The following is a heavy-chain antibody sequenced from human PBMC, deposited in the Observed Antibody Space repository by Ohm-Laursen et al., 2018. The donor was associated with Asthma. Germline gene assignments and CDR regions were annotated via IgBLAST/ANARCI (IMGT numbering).Heavy chain of an antibody. CDR1: GGSISSGSYY. CDR2: IHYSGST. CDR3: VREDFDWPPGYFDY. J-gene: IGHJ4*02. Sequence: SQTLSLTCTVSGGSISSGSYYWSWIRQHPGKGLEWIGYIHYSGSTYYNPSLKSRVTISIDTSKNQFSLMLSSVTAADTAVYYCVREDFDWPPGYFDYWGQGTLVTVSS. D-gene: IGHD3-9*01. V-gene: IGHV4-31*03.